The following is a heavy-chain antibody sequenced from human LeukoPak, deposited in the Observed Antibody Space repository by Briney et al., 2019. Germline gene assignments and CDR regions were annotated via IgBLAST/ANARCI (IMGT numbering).Heavy chain of an antibody. CDR1: GFSFSSYA. CDR2: ISYDGSNK. CDR3: AGPGTTRRYYFYYMDV. D-gene: IGHD1-14*01. J-gene: IGHJ6*03. Sequence: PGRSLRLSCAASGFSFSSYAMHWVRQAPGKGLEWVAVISYDGSNKFYADSVRGRFTISRDNSKNTLYLQMSSLRPEDTAVYYCAGPGTTRRYYFYYMDVWGKGTTVTVSS. V-gene: IGHV3-30*15.